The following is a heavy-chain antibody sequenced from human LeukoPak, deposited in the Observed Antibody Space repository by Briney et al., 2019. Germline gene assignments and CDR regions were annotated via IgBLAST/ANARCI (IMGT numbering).Heavy chain of an antibody. CDR2: INPNSGGT. Sequence: ASVKVSCKASGYTFTGYYMHWVRQAPGQGLEWMGWINPNSGGTNYAQKFQGRVTMTRDTSISTAYMELSRLRSDDTAVYYCARAPVLRFLEWGNWFDPWGQGTLVTVS. J-gene: IGHJ5*02. D-gene: IGHD3-3*01. CDR3: ARAPVLRFLEWGNWFDP. V-gene: IGHV1-2*02. CDR1: GYTFTGYY.